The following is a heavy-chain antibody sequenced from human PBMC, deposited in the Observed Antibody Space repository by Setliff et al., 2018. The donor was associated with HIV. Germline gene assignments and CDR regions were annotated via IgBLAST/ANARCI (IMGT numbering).Heavy chain of an antibody. CDR1: SGSISYYY. CDR3: ARMRGRAVLSYYFDH. Sequence: ETLSLTCNVSSGSISYYYWSWVRQPPGRGLEWIGYVSHSGSTSYNPSLTSRVTMSVDTSRDQFSLKVRSVTAADTAVYYCARMRGRAVLSYYFDHWGQGRLVTVSS. J-gene: IGHJ4*02. V-gene: IGHV4-59*01. D-gene: IGHD6-19*01. CDR2: VSHSGST.